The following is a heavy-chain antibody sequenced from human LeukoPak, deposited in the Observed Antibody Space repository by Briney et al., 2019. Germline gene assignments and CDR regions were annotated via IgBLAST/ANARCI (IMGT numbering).Heavy chain of an antibody. CDR1: GYTFTSYY. CDR2: INPNSGGT. D-gene: IGHD4-23*01. V-gene: IGHV1-2*02. J-gene: IGHJ4*02. Sequence: ASVKVSCKASGYTFTSYYMHWVRRAPGQGLEWMGWINPNSGGTNYAQKFQGRVTMTRDTSISTAYMELSRLRSDDTAVYYCARDPPMYGGNPSGDYWGQGTLVTVSS. CDR3: ARDPPMYGGNPSGDY.